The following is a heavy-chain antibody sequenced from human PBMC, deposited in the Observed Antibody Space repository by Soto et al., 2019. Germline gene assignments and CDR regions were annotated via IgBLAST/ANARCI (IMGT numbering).Heavy chain of an antibody. D-gene: IGHD4-17*01. CDR3: ARSGLREEYYFDS. J-gene: IGHJ4*02. V-gene: IGHV4-59*01. CDR2: IYYSGST. Sequence: SVTLRHPNTVSCGSSCGFYWDRIRQSPGKGLEWIGYIYYSGSTKYNPSLKSRVTISIDTSKTHFSLDLNSVTAADTAVYYCARSGLREEYYFDSWGQGTLVTVSS. CDR1: CGSSCGFY.